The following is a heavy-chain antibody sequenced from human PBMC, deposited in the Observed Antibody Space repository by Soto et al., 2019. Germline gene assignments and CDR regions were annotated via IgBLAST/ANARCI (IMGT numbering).Heavy chain of an antibody. CDR1: GFTFSSYG. J-gene: IGHJ4*02. Sequence: PGGSLRLSCAASGFTFSSYGMHWVRQAPGKGLEWVAVISYDGSNKYYADSVKGRFTISRDNSKNMLHLQMNSLRAEVTAVYYCAKDKGVFNWATSYFDYWGQGALVTVSS. V-gene: IGHV3-30*18. D-gene: IGHD1-1*01. CDR3: AKDKGVFNWATSYFDY. CDR2: ISYDGSNK.